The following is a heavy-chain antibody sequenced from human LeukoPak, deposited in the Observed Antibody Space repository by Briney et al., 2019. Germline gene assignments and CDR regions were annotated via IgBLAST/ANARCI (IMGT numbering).Heavy chain of an antibody. V-gene: IGHV1-69*04. Sequence: GASVKVSCKASGGTFSSYAISWVRQAPGQRLEWMGRIIPILGIANYAQKFQGRVTITADKSTSTAYMELSSLRSEDTAVYYCASLYDILTGPSWGQGTLVTVSS. CDR3: ASLYDILTGPS. J-gene: IGHJ5*02. CDR1: GGTFSSYA. D-gene: IGHD3-9*01. CDR2: IIPILGIA.